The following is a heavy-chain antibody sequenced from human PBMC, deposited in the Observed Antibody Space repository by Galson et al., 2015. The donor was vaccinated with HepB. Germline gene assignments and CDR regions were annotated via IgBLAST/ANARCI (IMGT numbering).Heavy chain of an antibody. D-gene: IGHD7-27*01. Sequence: SLRLSCAASGFTFSRYWMHWVRQAPGKGLVWVSRINFDGRSTSNADSVRGRFTISRDNAKNTLYLQMNSLRAEDTAVYYCAREADWGPDYWGQGTLVTVSS. J-gene: IGHJ4*02. CDR1: GFTFSRYW. CDR2: INFDGRST. V-gene: IGHV3-74*01. CDR3: AREADWGPDY.